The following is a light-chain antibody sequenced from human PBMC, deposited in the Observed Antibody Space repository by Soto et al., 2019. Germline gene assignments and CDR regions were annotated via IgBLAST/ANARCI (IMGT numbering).Light chain of an antibody. CDR2: EVT. J-gene: IGLJ1*01. CDR1: SSDVGGYDY. Sequence: QSVLTQPPSASGSPGQSVTISCTGTSSDVGGYDYVSWYQQHPGKAPKLMIYEVTIRPSGVSNRFSGSKSGNTASLTISGRQADDEADYYCSSYTTSSALQVFGTGTKVTVL. CDR3: SSYTTSSALQV. V-gene: IGLV2-14*01.